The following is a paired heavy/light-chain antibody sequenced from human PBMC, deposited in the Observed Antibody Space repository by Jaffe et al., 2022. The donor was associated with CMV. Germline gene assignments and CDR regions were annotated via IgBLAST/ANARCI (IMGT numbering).Heavy chain of an antibody. CDR3: AKAMGRVGGGYGDYWGYFDY. CDR2: ISGSGGST. Sequence: EVQLLESGGGLVQPGGSLRLSCAASGFTFSSYAMSWVRQAPGKGLEWVSAISGSGGSTYYADSVKGRFTISRDNSKNTLYLQMNSLRAEDTAVYYCAKAMGRVGGGYGDYWGYFDYWGQGTLVTVSS. V-gene: IGHV3-23*01. CDR1: GFTFSSYA. D-gene: IGHD4-17*01. J-gene: IGHJ4*02.
Light chain of an antibody. CDR2: KAS. J-gene: IGKJ5*01. CDR1: QSISSW. V-gene: IGKV1-5*03. CDR3: QQYNSYSIT. Sequence: DIQMTQSPSTLSASVGDRVTITCRASQSISSWLAWYQQKPGKAPKLLIYKASSLESGVPSRFSGSGSGTEFTLTISSLQPDDFATYYCQQYNSYSITFGQGTRLEIK.